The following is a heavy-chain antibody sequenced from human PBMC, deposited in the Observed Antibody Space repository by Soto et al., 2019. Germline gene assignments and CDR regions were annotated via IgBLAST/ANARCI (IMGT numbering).Heavy chain of an antibody. CDR1: GGSISSSSYY. J-gene: IGHJ4*02. V-gene: IGHV4-39*07. CDR3: ARVPILNGVFIGFDY. Sequence: PSEILSLTCTVSGGSISSSSYYWGWIRQPPGKGLEWIGNIYYSGSTYYNPSLKSRVTISVDTSKNQFSLKLSSVTAADTAVYYCARVPILNGVFIGFDYWGQGTLVTVSS. CDR2: IYYSGST. D-gene: IGHD2-8*01.